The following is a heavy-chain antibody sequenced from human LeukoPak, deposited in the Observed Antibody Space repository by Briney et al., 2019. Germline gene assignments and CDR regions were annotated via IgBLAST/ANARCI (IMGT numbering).Heavy chain of an antibody. V-gene: IGHV4-30-2*01. CDR2: IYHSGST. D-gene: IGHD1-26*01. CDR3: ARAYALYSGSYYSFDY. CDR1: GGSISSGGYY. J-gene: IGHJ4*02. Sequence: PSQTLFLTCTVSGGSISSGGYYWSWIRQPPGKGLEWIGYIYHSGSTYYNPSLKSRVTISVDRSKNQFSLKLSSVTAADTAVYYCARAYALYSGSYYSFDYWGQGTLVTVSS.